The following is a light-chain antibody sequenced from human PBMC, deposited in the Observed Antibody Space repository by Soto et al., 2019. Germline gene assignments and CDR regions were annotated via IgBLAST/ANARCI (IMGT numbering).Light chain of an antibody. J-gene: IGKJ2*01. CDR3: QQRSNWPPGMYT. Sequence: EIVLTQSPAILSLSPGERATLSCRASQSVSSYLAWYQQKPGQAPRLLIYDASNRATGIPARFSGSGSGTDFTLTISSLEPEDFAVYYCQQRSNWPPGMYTFGQGTKLEIK. CDR2: DAS. CDR1: QSVSSY. V-gene: IGKV3-11*01.